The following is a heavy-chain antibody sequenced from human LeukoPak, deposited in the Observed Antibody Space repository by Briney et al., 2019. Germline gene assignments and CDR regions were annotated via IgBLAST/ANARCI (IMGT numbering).Heavy chain of an antibody. CDR2: ISYDGSNK. V-gene: IGHV3-30-3*01. CDR3: ARDDYGDPDY. J-gene: IGHJ4*02. D-gene: IGHD4-17*01. Sequence: GGSLRLSCAASGFTFSSCAMSWVRQAPGKGLEWVAVISYDGSNKYYADSVKGRYTISRDNSKNTLYLQMNSLRAEDTAVYYCARDDYGDPDYWGQGTLVTVSS. CDR1: GFTFSSCA.